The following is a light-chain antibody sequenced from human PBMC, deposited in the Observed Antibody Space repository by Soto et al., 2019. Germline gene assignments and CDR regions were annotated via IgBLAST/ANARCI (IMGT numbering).Light chain of an antibody. Sequence: QSALTQPASVSGSPGQSITISCTGTSSDIGSYNLVSWYQQHPGKAPKVMIYDVSRRPSGVSTRFSGSKSGNAASLTISGLQAEDEADYFCATWDTILNGFVFGTGTKLTVL. CDR3: ATWDTILNGFV. V-gene: IGLV2-23*02. CDR1: SSDIGSYNL. J-gene: IGLJ1*01. CDR2: DVS.